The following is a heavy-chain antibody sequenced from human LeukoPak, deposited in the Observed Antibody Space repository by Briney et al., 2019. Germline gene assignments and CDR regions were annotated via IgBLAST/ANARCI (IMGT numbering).Heavy chain of an antibody. CDR1: GYTFTSYG. Sequence: ASVTVSCKASGYTFTSYGISWVRQAPGQGIEWMGWLSAYNGNTNYAQKLQGRVTMTTDTSTSTAYMELRSLRSDDTAVYYCARDRAPSVAAAGAWDYWGQGTLVTVS. CDR3: ARDRAPSVAAAGAWDY. D-gene: IGHD6-13*01. CDR2: LSAYNGNT. V-gene: IGHV1-18*01. J-gene: IGHJ4*02.